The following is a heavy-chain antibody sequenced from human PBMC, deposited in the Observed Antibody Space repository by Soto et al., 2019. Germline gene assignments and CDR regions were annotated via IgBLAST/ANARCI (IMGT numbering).Heavy chain of an antibody. Sequence: NPSDTLSLTCTVSCGSISSYYWSWIRQPAGKGLEWIGRIYTGGSTNYNPSLKSRVTMSVDTSKNQFSLKLSSVTAADTAVYYCATTGSFSYGFDPWGQGTLVTVSS. CDR1: CGSISSYY. D-gene: IGHD2-15*01. J-gene: IGHJ5*02. CDR2: IYTGGST. CDR3: ATTGSFSYGFDP. V-gene: IGHV4-4*07.